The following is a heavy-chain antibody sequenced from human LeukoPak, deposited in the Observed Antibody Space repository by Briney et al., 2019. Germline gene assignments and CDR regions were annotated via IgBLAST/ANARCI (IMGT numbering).Heavy chain of an antibody. CDR1: GFTFSSYG. V-gene: IGHV3-30*18. D-gene: IGHD3-10*01. Sequence: GGSLRLSCAASGFTFSSYGMHWVRQAPGKGLEWVAVISHDGSNEYYADSVEGRFTISRANSKSTLYLQMNSLRPEDTAVYYCAKEGYYGSGSFPDYWGQGTLVTVSS. J-gene: IGHJ4*02. CDR2: ISHDGSNE. CDR3: AKEGYYGSGSFPDY.